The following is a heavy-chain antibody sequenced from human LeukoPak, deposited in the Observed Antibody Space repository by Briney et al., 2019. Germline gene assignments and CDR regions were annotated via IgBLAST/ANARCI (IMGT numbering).Heavy chain of an antibody. V-gene: IGHV4-39*01. Sequence: SETLSLTCTVTGGSISSSDYYWGCIRQPPGTGLECIGSINYRGTTYYNPSLKSRLTILVDTSKNQFSLILRSVTAADTAVYYCARHRFIMVRGVGSMDVRGQGITVTISS. CDR2: INYRGTT. CDR1: GGSISSSDYY. D-gene: IGHD3-10*01. J-gene: IGHJ6*02. CDR3: ARHRFIMVRGVGSMDV.